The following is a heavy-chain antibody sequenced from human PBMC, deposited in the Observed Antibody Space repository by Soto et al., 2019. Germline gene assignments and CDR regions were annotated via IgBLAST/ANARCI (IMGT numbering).Heavy chain of an antibody. Sequence: PSETLSLTCTVSGGSFTNYYWSWIRQPPGKGLEWIGHIYDTGSTNYNPSLKSRITISIDTSKNQFSLKLSSVTAADTAVYFCARQFSVRIDFWSGYGVWYDPWGQGTLVTVSS. CDR3: ARQFSVRIDFWSGYGVWYDP. V-gene: IGHV4-59*08. CDR2: IYDTGST. D-gene: IGHD3-3*01. J-gene: IGHJ5*02. CDR1: GGSFTNYY.